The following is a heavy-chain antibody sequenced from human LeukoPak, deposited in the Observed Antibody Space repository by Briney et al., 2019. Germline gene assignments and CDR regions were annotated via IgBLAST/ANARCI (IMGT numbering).Heavy chain of an antibody. CDR3: ARVYCSSTSCSEDFQH. CDR2: ISAYNGNT. J-gene: IGHJ1*01. CDR1: GYTFTSYG. Sequence: GASVKVSCKASGYTFTSYGISWVRQAPGQGLEWMGWISAYNGNTNYAQKLQGRVTMTTDTSTSTAYMELRSLRSDDTAVYYCARVYCSSTSCSEDFQHWGQGTLVTVSS. D-gene: IGHD2-2*01. V-gene: IGHV1-18*01.